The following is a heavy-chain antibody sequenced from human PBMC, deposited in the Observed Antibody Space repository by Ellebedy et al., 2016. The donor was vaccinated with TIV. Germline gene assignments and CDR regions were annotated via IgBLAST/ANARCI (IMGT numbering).Heavy chain of an antibody. CDR2: INPNSGGT. J-gene: IGHJ5*02. CDR1: GYTFTGYY. CDR3: AREMKGSSWYSFWFDP. Sequence: AASVKVSCKASGYTFTGYYMHWVRQAPGQGLEWMGWINPNSGGTNYAQKFQGWVTMTRDTSISTAYMELSRLRSDDTAVYYCAREMKGSSWYSFWFDPWGQGTLVTVSS. V-gene: IGHV1-2*04. D-gene: IGHD6-13*01.